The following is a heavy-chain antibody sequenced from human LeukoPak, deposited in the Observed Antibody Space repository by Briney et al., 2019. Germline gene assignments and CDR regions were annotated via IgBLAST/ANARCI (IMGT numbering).Heavy chain of an antibody. CDR1: GFTFSSYS. Sequence: GGSLRLSCAASGFTFSSYSMNWVRQAPGKGLEWVSSISSSSSYIYYADSVKGRFTISRDNAKNSLYLQMNSLRAEDTAVYYCARAKVVVAATHWFDPWGQGTLVTVSS. D-gene: IGHD2-15*01. CDR2: ISSSSSYI. V-gene: IGHV3-21*01. J-gene: IGHJ5*02. CDR3: ARAKVVVAATHWFDP.